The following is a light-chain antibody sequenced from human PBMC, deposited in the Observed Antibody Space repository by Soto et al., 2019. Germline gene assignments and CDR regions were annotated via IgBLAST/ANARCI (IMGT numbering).Light chain of an antibody. CDR2: DAS. J-gene: IGKJ4*01. V-gene: IGKV1-33*01. CDR1: HDIKKY. CDR3: QQFDDLPLT. Sequence: DIQMTQSPSSLSASVGDRVTITCQASHDIKKYLNWYQQKAHKVPKLLIHDASTLATGVPSRFTGSGSGTDFTLTINGLQPEDVATYYCQQFDDLPLTFGGGTKVDI.